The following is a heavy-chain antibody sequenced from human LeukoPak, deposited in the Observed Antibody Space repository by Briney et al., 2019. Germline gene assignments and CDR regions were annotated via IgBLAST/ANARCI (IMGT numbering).Heavy chain of an antibody. D-gene: IGHD2-15*01. CDR2: ISSDGSNK. J-gene: IGHJ6*02. CDR3: ARDLWGHCSGDNCRRYGIDV. Sequence: GGSLRLSCAASGFTFSTYAIHWVRQAPGKGLEWVAVISSDGSNKFYAHSVKGRFTISRDNSKNTLYLQMNSLRAEDTAAYYCARDLWGHCSGDNCRRYGIDVWGQGTSVTVSS. V-gene: IGHV3-30-3*01. CDR1: GFTFSTYA.